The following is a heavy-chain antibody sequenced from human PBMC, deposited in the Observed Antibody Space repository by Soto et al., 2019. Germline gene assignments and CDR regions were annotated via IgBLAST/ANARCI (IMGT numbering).Heavy chain of an antibody. D-gene: IGHD1-1*01. Sequence: SVKVSCKSSGGTFSSHSINWVRQAPGQGLAWMGGIIPIFGPANFATNFQGRVAITADESTTTAYMELSSLTSEDTAVYYCATGSFTSTGGRIGYHYNAMDVWGQGTTVTVSS. CDR3: ATGSFTSTGGRIGYHYNAMDV. CDR2: IIPIFGPA. CDR1: GGTFSSHS. J-gene: IGHJ6*02. V-gene: IGHV1-69*13.